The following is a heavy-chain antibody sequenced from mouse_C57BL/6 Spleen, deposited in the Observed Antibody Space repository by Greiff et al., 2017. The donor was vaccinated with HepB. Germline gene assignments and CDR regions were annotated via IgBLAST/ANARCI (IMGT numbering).Heavy chain of an antibody. V-gene: IGHV5-12*01. Sequence: EVKLMESGGGLVQPGGSLKPSCAASGFTFSDYYMYWVRQTPEKRLEWVAYISNGGGSTYYPDTVKGRFTISRDNAKNTLYLQMSRLKSEDTAMYYCARGYGNYDWYFDVWGTGTTVTVSS. CDR3: ARGYGNYDWYFDV. CDR1: GFTFSDYY. D-gene: IGHD2-1*01. J-gene: IGHJ1*03. CDR2: ISNGGGST.